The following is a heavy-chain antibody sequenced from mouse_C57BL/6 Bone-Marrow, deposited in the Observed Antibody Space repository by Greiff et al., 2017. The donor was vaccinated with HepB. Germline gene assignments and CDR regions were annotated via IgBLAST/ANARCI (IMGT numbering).Heavy chain of an antibody. J-gene: IGHJ3*01. CDR1: GYSITSGYY. CDR3: ARGVYYGSSSGFAY. CDR2: ISYDGSN. V-gene: IGHV3-6*01. Sequence: EVQLVESGPGLVKPSQSLSLTCSVTGYSITSGYYWNWIRQFPGNKLEWMGYISYDGSNNYNPSLKNRISITRDTSKNQFFLKLNSVTTEDTATYYCARGVYYGSSSGFAYWGQGTLVTVSA. D-gene: IGHD1-1*01.